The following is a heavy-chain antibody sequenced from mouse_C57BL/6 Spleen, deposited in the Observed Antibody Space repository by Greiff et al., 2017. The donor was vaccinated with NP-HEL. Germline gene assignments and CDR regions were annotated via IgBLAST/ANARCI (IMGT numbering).Heavy chain of an antibody. CDR1: GYAFSSYW. Sequence: QVQLQQSGAELVKPGASVKISFKASGYAFSSYWMNWVKQRPGKGLEWIGQIYPGDGDTNYNGKFKGKATLTADKSSSTAYMQLSSLTSEDSAVYFCARFYYDYDEDYWGQGTTLTVSS. D-gene: IGHD2-4*01. CDR3: ARFYYDYDEDY. J-gene: IGHJ2*01. V-gene: IGHV1-80*01. CDR2: IYPGDGDT.